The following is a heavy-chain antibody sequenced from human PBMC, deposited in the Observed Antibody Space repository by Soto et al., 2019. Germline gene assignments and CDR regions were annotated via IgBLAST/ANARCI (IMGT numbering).Heavy chain of an antibody. CDR2: IKSKAGGETR. Sequence: EVQLVESEGGLVKPGGSLRLSCVVSGIPFIDAWMNWVRQAPGKGLEWVARIKSKAGGETRDYAAPVKGRFTISRDDSKNMLYLEMNSLEVDDTAVYFCVWQSKYTSSFHWGPGTLVTVSS. CDR1: GIPFIDAW. J-gene: IGHJ4*02. D-gene: IGHD6-13*01. CDR3: VWQSKYTSSFH. V-gene: IGHV3-15*07.